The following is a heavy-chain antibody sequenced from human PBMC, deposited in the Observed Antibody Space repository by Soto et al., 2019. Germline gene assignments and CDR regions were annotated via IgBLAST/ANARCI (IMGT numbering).Heavy chain of an antibody. J-gene: IGHJ4*02. D-gene: IGHD3-10*01. CDR3: ARYRWLWFGEFPFDY. CDR1: GFTFSSYA. V-gene: IGHV3-30-3*01. Sequence: QVQLVESGGGVVQPGRSLRLSCAASGFTFSSYAMHWVRQAPGKGLEWVAVISYDGSNKYYADSVKGRFTISRDNSKNTLYLQMNSLRAEDTAVYYCARYRWLWFGEFPFDYWGQGTLVTVSS. CDR2: ISYDGSNK.